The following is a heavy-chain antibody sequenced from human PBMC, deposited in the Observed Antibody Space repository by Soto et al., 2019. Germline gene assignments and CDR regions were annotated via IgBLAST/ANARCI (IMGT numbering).Heavy chain of an antibody. CDR3: SKWSGFGDA. CDR1: GVTFSSYS. CDR2: TSDSGGNT. J-gene: IGHJ5*02. D-gene: IGHD3-10*01. Sequence: GGSLRLSCAASGVTFSSYSMTWVRQAPGKGLEWVSGTSDSGGNTWYADSVKGRFTISRDNSKNTLFLQMNSLRAEDTAVYFCSKWSGFGDAWGQGTLVTVSS. V-gene: IGHV3-23*01.